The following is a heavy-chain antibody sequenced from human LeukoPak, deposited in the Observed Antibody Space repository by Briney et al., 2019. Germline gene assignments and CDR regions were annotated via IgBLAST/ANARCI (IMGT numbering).Heavy chain of an antibody. CDR2: IGPTGSDR. Sequence: GGSLRLSCTASGLTFSTSGFNWVRQAPGKGLEWVASIGPTGSDRYHADSIKGRFTISRDNANNFLYLQMNSLRAEDTAVYCCARQYSSSSGKNAFDIWGQGTMVTVSS. V-gene: IGHV3-21*04. CDR1: GLTFSTSG. J-gene: IGHJ3*02. CDR3: ARQYSSSSGKNAFDI. D-gene: IGHD6-6*01.